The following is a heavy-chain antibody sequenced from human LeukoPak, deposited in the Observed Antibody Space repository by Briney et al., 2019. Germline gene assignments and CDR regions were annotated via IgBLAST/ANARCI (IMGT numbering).Heavy chain of an antibody. D-gene: IGHD3-9*01. CDR1: GFSFTDYP. CDR2: IRTTAEGAKYA. Sequence: GGSLRLSCATSGFSFTDYPMNWVRQAPGKGLEWISNIRTTAEGAKYAYYADSVKGRVTISRDDGKNTLYLHMNSLRDDDTAVYQGANGKRYAFDYWGQGILVTVSS. V-gene: IGHV3-48*02. J-gene: IGHJ4*02. CDR3: ANGKRYAFDY.